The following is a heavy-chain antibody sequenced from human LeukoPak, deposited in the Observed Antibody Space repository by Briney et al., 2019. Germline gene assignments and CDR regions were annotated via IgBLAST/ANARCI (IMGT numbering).Heavy chain of an antibody. J-gene: IGHJ4*02. CDR2: INHSGST. Sequence: SETLSLTCAVYGGYYWSWIRQPPGKGLEWIGEINHSGSTNYNPSLKSRVTISVDTSKNQFSLKLSSVTAADTAVYYCARSRGAAAAYWGQGTLVTVSS. CDR1: GGYY. V-gene: IGHV4-34*01. D-gene: IGHD6-13*01. CDR3: ARSRGAAAAY.